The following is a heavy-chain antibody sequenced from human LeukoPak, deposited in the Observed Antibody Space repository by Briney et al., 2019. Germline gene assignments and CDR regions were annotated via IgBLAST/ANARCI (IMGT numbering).Heavy chain of an antibody. CDR1: GFTFSVHY. CDR3: ARGHWGLDY. Sequence: LVQSGGDLVPPGGSLRLSCVASGFTFSVHYMSWIRQAPGKGLESVGYISDSGNIYYVDSVKGRFTISRGNAKNSLYLEMSSLRVEDAAVYYCARGHWGLDYWGQGTLATVSS. CDR2: ISDSGNI. J-gene: IGHJ4*02. D-gene: IGHD7-27*01. V-gene: IGHV3-11*01.